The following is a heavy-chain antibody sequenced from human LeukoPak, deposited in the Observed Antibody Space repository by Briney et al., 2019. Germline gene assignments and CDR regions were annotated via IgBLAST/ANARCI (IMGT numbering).Heavy chain of an antibody. V-gene: IGHV1-2*02. CDR2: INPNSGDT. D-gene: IGHD3-10*01. CDR3: VPSAGEFYFDY. CDR1: GYTFTDYY. J-gene: IGHJ4*02. Sequence: ASVKVSCKTSGYTFTDYYIHWVRQAPGQGLEWMGWINPNSGDTNYAQKFQDRVTMTRDTSISTAYMEVSRLRSDDTAVYYCVPSAGEFYFDYWGQGTLVTVSS.